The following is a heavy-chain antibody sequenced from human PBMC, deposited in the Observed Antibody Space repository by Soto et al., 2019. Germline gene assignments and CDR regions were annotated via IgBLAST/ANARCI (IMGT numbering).Heavy chain of an antibody. Sequence: ASVKVSCKVSAGTFSSYAISWVRQAPGQGREWMGGNIPIVGTANYAQQFQGRVTITADESTSTAYMELSRLRAEDTAVYYGARNRYCRSPSRTEYYYFYYGMEVWGQGTTGTVSS. J-gene: IGHJ6*02. CDR1: AGTFSSYA. CDR2: NIPIVGTA. V-gene: IGHV1-69*13. D-gene: IGHD2-2*01. CDR3: ARNRYCRSPSRTEYYYFYYGMEV.